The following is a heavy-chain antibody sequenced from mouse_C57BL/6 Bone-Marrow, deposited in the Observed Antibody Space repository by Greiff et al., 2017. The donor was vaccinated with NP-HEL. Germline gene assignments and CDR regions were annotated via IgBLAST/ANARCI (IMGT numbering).Heavy chain of an antibody. CDR2: ISNGGGST. CDR3: ARHAAQAPFAY. J-gene: IGHJ3*01. Sequence: DVMLVESGGGLVQPGGSLKLSCAASGFTFSDYYMYWVRQTPEKRLEWVAYISNGGGSTYYPDTVKGRFTISRDNAKNTLYLQMSRLKSEDTAMYYCARHAAQAPFAYWGQGTLVTVSA. V-gene: IGHV5-12*01. CDR1: GFTFSDYY. D-gene: IGHD3-2*02.